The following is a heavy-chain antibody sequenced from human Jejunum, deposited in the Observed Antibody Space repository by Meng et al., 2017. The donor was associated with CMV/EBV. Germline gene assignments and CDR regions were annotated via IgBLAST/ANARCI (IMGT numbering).Heavy chain of an antibody. Sequence: VRVRGLGPGLVKAFLTLSLTCNVSGCSSRRCGYDCGVLGQHPGKGLEWIGYIHSSGSTYYNPSLRIRLTISVDTSKIRFTLKLSSETAADTAVYYWARASYGSGCPLGESWFDPWGQGTLVTVSS. CDR1: GCSSRRCGYD. V-gene: IGHV4-31*03. J-gene: IGHJ5*02. CDR3: ARASYGSGCPLGESWFDP. CDR2: IHSSGST. D-gene: IGHD3-10*01.